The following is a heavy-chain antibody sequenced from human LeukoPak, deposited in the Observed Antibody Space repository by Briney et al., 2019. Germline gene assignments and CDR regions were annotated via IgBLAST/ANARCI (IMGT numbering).Heavy chain of an antibody. J-gene: IGHJ4*02. V-gene: IGHV3-21*01. D-gene: IGHD4-17*01. CDR3: ARDRTGGYGDYEQTNDY. CDR2: ISSNSSYI. CDR1: GFTFSSYS. Sequence: GSSLRLSCAASGFTFSSYSRNWVRQAPGKGLEWVSSISSNSSYIYYADSVKGRFTISRDNAKNSLYLQMNSLRAEDTAVYYCARDRTGGYGDYEQTNDYWGQRTLVTVSS.